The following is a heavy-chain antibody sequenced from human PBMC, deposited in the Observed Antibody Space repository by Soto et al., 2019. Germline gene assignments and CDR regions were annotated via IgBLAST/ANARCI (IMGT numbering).Heavy chain of an antibody. D-gene: IGHD3-22*01. Sequence: GASVKVSCKASGGTFSSYAISWVRQAPGQGLEWMGGIIPIFGTANYAQKFQGRVTITADKSTSTAYMELSSLRSEDTAVYYCTRGKRSSGILQKYYYYGMDVWGQGTTVTVSS. CDR3: TRGKRSSGILQKYYYYGMDV. V-gene: IGHV1-69*06. CDR2: IIPIFGTA. CDR1: GGTFSSYA. J-gene: IGHJ6*02.